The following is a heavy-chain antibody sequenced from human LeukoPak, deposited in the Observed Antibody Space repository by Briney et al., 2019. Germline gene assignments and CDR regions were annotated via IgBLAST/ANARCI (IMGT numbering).Heavy chain of an antibody. CDR3: ARDAQYYYGSGSYYDDAFDI. CDR2: ISAYNGNT. CDR1: GGTFSSYA. Sequence: ASVKVSCKASGGTFSSYAISWVRQAPGQGLEWMGWISAYNGNTNYAQKLQGRVTMTTDTSTSTAYMELRSLRSDDTAVYYCARDAQYYYGSGSYYDDAFDIWGQGTMVTVSS. V-gene: IGHV1-18*01. J-gene: IGHJ3*02. D-gene: IGHD3-10*01.